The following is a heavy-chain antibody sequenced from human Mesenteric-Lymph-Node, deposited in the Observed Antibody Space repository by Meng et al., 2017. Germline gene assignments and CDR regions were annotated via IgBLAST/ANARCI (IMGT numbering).Heavy chain of an antibody. V-gene: IGHV4-61*02. Sequence: SETLSLTCTVSGGSITSGSYYWSWIRQPAGKGLEWIGRISASGSTKYNPSLNSRVTILVDTSTNQFSLNLSSVTAADTAVYYCARDRVSMTALDAFDIWGQGTLVTVSS. CDR3: ARDRVSMTALDAFDI. CDR1: GGSITSGSYY. D-gene: IGHD2-21*02. CDR2: ISASGST. J-gene: IGHJ3*02.